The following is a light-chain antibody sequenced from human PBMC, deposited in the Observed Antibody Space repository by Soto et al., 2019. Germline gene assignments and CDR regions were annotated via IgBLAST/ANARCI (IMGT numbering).Light chain of an antibody. CDR2: KAS. J-gene: IGKJ1*01. CDR1: QSISTW. CDR3: QQYNSYPWT. V-gene: IGKV1-5*03. Sequence: DIQMTQSPSTLSASVGDRVTITCRASQSISTWLAWYQQKSGKALKLLIYKASGLENGVPSRFSGSGSGTEFTLTISSLQPDDFATYYCQQYNSYPWTFGQGTKVDIK.